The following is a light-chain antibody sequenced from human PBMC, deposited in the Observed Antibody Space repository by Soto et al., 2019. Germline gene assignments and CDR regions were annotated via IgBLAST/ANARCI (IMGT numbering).Light chain of an antibody. CDR1: ESVSDNY. Sequence: EIVLTQSPGTLSVSPGERATLSCRASESVSDNYLAWYQQRSGQAPRLVIYGASSRASAVPDRFSGSGSGADFTLTISRLEPEDFAVYYCQQYGSSPLTFGGGTKVEIK. V-gene: IGKV3-20*01. CDR3: QQYGSSPLT. J-gene: IGKJ4*01. CDR2: GAS.